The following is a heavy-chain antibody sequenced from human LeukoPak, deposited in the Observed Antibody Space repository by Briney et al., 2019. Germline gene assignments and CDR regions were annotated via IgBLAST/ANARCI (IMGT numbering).Heavy chain of an antibody. CDR1: EYSFTSYW. Sequence: GESLKISCKGSEYSFTSYWIGWVRQMPGKGLEWMGIIYPGDSDTRYSPSFQGQVTVSADKSISTAYLQWSSLKASDTAMYYCARPGQLGEYTPYYFDYWGQGVLVTVSS. D-gene: IGHD3-16*01. CDR2: IYPGDSDT. J-gene: IGHJ4*02. V-gene: IGHV5-51*01. CDR3: ARPGQLGEYTPYYFDY.